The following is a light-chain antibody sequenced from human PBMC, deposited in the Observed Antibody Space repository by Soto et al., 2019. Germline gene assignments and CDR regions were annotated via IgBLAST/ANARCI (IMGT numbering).Light chain of an antibody. CDR2: KAS. CDR1: QSISSW. Sequence: DIQMTQSPSPLSASVGDRVTITCRASQSISSWLAWYQQKPGKAPKLLIYKASSLESGVPSRFSGSGSGIEFNLTIRSLQPDGFATYLCQQYNSDWTFGQGTKVEIK. V-gene: IGKV1-5*03. J-gene: IGKJ1*01. CDR3: QQYNSDWT.